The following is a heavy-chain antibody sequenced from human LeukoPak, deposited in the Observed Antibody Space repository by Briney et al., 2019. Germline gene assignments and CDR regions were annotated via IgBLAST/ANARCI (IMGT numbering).Heavy chain of an antibody. Sequence: SETLSLTCTVSGGSINDYYWTWIRQAPGKGLEWIGYISNSGTTDYNPSLKSRVTMSVDTSNNEFSLRLASVTAADTAMYYCARVVRGAVTSNCFDPWGQGTLVTVSS. V-gene: IGHV4-59*01. CDR1: GGSINDYY. CDR3: ARVVRGAVTSNCFDP. D-gene: IGHD4-17*01. J-gene: IGHJ5*02. CDR2: ISNSGTT.